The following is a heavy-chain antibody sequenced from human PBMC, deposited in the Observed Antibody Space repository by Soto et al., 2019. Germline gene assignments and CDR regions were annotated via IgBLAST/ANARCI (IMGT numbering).Heavy chain of an antibody. Sequence: PSETLSLTCTVSGGSISSSSYYWGWIRQPPGKGLEWIGSIYYSGSTYYNPSLKSRVTISVDTSKNQFSLKLSSVTAADTAVYYCARDYVRTFDYWGQGTPVTVSS. J-gene: IGHJ4*02. CDR1: GGSISSSSYY. CDR3: ARDYVRTFDY. CDR2: IYYSGST. V-gene: IGHV4-39*02. D-gene: IGHD3-16*01.